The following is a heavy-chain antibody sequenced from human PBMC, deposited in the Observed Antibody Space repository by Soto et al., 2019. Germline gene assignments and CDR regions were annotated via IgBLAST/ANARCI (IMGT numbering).Heavy chain of an antibody. J-gene: IGHJ6*02. V-gene: IGHV4-31*03. CDR2: IYYSGST. D-gene: IGHD3-3*01. Sequence: PSEILSLTCTVSGGSISSGGYYWSWIRQHPGKGLEWIGYIYYSGSTYYNPSLKSRVTISVDTSKNQFSLKLSSVTAADTAVYYCARGRITIFGVVIDGMDVWGQGTTVTVSS. CDR1: GGSISSGGYY. CDR3: ARGRITIFGVVIDGMDV.